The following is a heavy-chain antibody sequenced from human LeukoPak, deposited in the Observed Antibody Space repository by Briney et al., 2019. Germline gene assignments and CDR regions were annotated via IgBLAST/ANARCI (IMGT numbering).Heavy chain of an antibody. V-gene: IGHV4-61*02. Sequence: SQTLSLTCTVSGGSISSGSYYWSWIRQPAGKGLEWIGRIYTSGSTNYNPSLKSRVTISVGTSKNQFSLKLSSVTAADTAVYYCAGSTVTATIDYWGQGTLVTVSS. CDR2: IYTSGST. CDR1: GGSISSGSYY. D-gene: IGHD4-17*01. CDR3: AGSTVTATIDY. J-gene: IGHJ4*02.